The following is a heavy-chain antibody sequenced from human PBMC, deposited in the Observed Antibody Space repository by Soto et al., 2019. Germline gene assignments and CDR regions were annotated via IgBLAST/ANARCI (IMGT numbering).Heavy chain of an antibody. CDR2: IRNKANSYST. CDR3: TRVRIYADECGRPFDI. CDR1: GFTFSDHY. J-gene: IGHJ3*02. Sequence: EVQLVESGGGLVQPGGSLRLSCAASGFTFSDHYMDWVRQAPGKGLEWVGRIRNKANSYSTQYAASVKGRFTISRDDSKTSLSLQMSSLNTEDAAVYYCTRVRIYADECGRPFDIWGQGTVVTVSS. D-gene: IGHD2-8*01. V-gene: IGHV3-72*01.